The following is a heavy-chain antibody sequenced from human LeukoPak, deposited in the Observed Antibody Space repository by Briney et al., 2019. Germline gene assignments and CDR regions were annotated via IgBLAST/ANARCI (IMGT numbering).Heavy chain of an antibody. CDR1: GFTFSSYW. J-gene: IGHJ4*02. CDR3: ARDGTDYSYSHDY. CDR2: IKQDGSEK. V-gene: IGHV3-7*01. Sequence: GGSLRLSCAASGFTFSSYWMSWVRQAPGKGLEWVAHIKQDGSEKYHVDSVKGRFTISRDNAKNSLYLQMNSLRAEDTAVYYCARDGTDYSYSHDYWGQGTLVTVSS. D-gene: IGHD5-18*01.